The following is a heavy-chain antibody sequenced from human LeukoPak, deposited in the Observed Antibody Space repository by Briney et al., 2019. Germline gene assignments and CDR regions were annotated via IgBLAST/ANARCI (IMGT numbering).Heavy chain of an antibody. V-gene: IGHV4-4*09. Sequence: SETLSLTCTVSGGSISSYYWSWIRQPPGKGLEWIGYIYTSGSTNYNTSLKSRVTISVDTSKNQFSLKLSSVTAADTAVYYCARHRGRSGKDYDDSSGYYYGGAFDNWGQGTMVTVSS. CDR2: IYTSGST. D-gene: IGHD3-22*01. J-gene: IGHJ3*02. CDR1: GGSISSYY. CDR3: ARHRGRSGKDYDDSSGYYYGGAFDN.